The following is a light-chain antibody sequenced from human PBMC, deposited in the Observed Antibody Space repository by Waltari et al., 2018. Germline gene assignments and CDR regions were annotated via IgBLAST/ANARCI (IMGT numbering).Light chain of an antibody. Sequence: EIMLTQSPGTLSLSPGERATLSCRASQNIGRYLVWYQQKPGQAPRLLIYEASRRATGIPDRCSGSGSGTDFSLTISRLEPEDFAVYYCQNHERLPATFGQGTKVEIK. CDR2: EAS. J-gene: IGKJ1*01. CDR3: QNHERLPAT. V-gene: IGKV3-20*01. CDR1: QNIGRY.